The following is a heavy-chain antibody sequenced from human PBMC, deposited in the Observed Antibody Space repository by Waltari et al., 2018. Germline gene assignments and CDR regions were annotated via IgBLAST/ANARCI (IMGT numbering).Heavy chain of an antibody. CDR3: ARDPDFIAAAGATIDY. D-gene: IGHD6-13*01. J-gene: IGHJ4*02. Sequence: QVQLVQSGAEVKKPGSSVKVSCKASGGTFSRYAISWVRQAPGQGLEWMGGIIPILGIANYAQKFQGRVTITADESTSTAYMELSSLRSEDTAVYYCARDPDFIAAAGATIDYWGQGTLVTVSS. V-gene: IGHV1-69*04. CDR1: GGTFSRYA. CDR2: IIPILGIA.